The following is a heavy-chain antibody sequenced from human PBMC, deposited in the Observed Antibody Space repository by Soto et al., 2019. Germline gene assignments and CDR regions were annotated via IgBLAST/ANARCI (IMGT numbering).Heavy chain of an antibody. CDR3: AKGDPDCSGGSCYPAAFDY. CDR1: GFTFSSYG. D-gene: IGHD2-15*01. V-gene: IGHV3-30*18. Sequence: GGSLRLSCAASGFTFSSYGMHWVRQAPGKGLEWVAVISYDGSNKYYADSVKGRFTISRDNSKKTLYLQMKSLRAEDTAVYYCAKGDPDCSGGSCYPAAFDYWGQGTLVTVSS. J-gene: IGHJ4*02. CDR2: ISYDGSNK.